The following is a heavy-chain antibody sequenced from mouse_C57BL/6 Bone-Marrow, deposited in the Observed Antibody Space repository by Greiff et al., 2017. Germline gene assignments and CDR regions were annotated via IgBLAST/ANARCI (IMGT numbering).Heavy chain of an antibody. V-gene: IGHV1-59*01. CDR2: IDPSDSYT. CDR1: GYTFTSYW. Sequence: QVQLQQPGAELVRPGTSVKLSCKASGYTFTSYWMHWVKQRPGQGLEWIGVIDPSDSYTNYNQKFKGKATLTVDTSSSTAYMQLSSLTSEDSAVYYCARFDGYYGGYFDVWGTGTTVTVSS. D-gene: IGHD2-3*01. CDR3: ARFDGYYGGYFDV. J-gene: IGHJ1*03.